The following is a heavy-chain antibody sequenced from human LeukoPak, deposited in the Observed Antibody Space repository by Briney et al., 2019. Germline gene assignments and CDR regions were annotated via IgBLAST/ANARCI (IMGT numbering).Heavy chain of an antibody. Sequence: PGGSLRLSCAASGFTFSSYWMSWVRQAPGKGLEWVANIKQDGSEKYYVDSVKGRFTISRDNAKNSLYLQMNSLRAEDTAVYYCAKGGWPWKFDYWGQGTLVTVSS. CDR1: GFTFSSYW. J-gene: IGHJ4*02. V-gene: IGHV3-7*01. CDR2: IKQDGSEK. CDR3: AKGGWPWKFDY. D-gene: IGHD1-1*01.